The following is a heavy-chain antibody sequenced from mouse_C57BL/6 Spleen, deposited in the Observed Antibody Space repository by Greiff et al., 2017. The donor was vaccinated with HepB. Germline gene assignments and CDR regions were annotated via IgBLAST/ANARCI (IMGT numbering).Heavy chain of an antibody. V-gene: IGHV1-18*01. CDR3: ARLGQLRLQDAMDY. Sequence: VQLQQSGPELVKPGASVKIPCKASGYTFTDYNMDWVKQSHGKSLEWIGDINPNNGGTIYNQKFKGKATLTVDKSSSTAYMALRSLTSDDTAVYYCARLGQLRLQDAMDYWGQGTSVTVSS. CDR2: INPNNGGT. J-gene: IGHJ4*01. CDR1: GYTFTDYN. D-gene: IGHD3-2*02.